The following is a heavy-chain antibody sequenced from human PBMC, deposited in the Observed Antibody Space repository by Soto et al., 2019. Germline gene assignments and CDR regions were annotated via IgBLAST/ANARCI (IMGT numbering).Heavy chain of an antibody. CDR2: IFYSGST. CDR1: GGSINGGGYS. CDR3: ARGYRQSGYSSSWVFDY. D-gene: IGHD6-13*01. Sequence: VQLQEPGPGLVKLSQTLSLICPFSGGSINGGGYSWTWIRQHPGKGRGWFGYIFYSGSTSYNPFLRSRVTISADTSENQFSLNLSSVTAADTAVYFCARGYRQSGYSSSWVFDYWGQGTLVNVSS. J-gene: IGHJ4*02. V-gene: IGHV4-31*03.